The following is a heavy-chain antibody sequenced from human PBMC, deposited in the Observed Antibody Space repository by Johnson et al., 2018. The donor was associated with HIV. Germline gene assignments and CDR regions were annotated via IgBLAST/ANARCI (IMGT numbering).Heavy chain of an antibody. D-gene: IGHD6-6*01. CDR3: ARGRGGSSLTHDAFDI. CDR1: GFTFDDYG. J-gene: IGHJ3*02. Sequence: EVQLVESGGGLVQPGRSLRLSCAASGFTFDDYGMSWVRQAPGKGLEWVSGINWNGGRTGYTDSVNGRFTISRDNAKNSLYLKMNSLRAEDTAVYYCARGRGGSSLTHDAFDIWGQGTMVTVSS. CDR2: INWNGGRT. V-gene: IGHV3-20*04.